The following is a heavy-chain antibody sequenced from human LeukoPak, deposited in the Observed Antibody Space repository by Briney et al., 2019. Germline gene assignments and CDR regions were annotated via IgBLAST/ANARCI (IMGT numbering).Heavy chain of an antibody. V-gene: IGHV3-21*01. D-gene: IGHD3-3*01. Sequence: GGSLRLSCAASGFTFSSYEMNWVRQAPGKGLEWVSSISSSGTYIYYADSVKGRFTISRDNAKNSLYLQMNSLRAEDTAVYYCARDTISYYWGQGTLVTVSS. CDR2: ISSSGTYI. CDR3: ARDTISYY. CDR1: GFTFSSYE. J-gene: IGHJ4*02.